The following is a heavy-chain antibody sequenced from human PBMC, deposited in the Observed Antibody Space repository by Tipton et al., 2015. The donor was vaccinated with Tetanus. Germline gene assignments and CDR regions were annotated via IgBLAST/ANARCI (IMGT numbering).Heavy chain of an antibody. D-gene: IGHD3-22*01. CDR1: GGSISSYY. Sequence: TLSLTCTVPGGSISSYYWSWIRQPPGKGLEWIGYIYYSGSTNYNPSLKSRVTISVDTSKNQFSLKLSSVTAADTAVYYCARGLYYYDSSGYSPFDPWGQGTLVTVSS. J-gene: IGHJ5*02. CDR2: IYYSGST. CDR3: ARGLYYYDSSGYSPFDP. V-gene: IGHV4-59*01.